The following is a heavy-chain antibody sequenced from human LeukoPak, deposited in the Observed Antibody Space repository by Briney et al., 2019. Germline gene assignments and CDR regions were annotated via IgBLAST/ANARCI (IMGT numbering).Heavy chain of an antibody. Sequence: GGSLRLSCAASGFTFSSYAMSWVRQAPGKGLEWVSAISGSGGSTYYADSVKGRFTISRDNSKNTLSLQMNSLRAEDTAVYYCAKMAYYYDSSGYDDAFGIWGQGTMVTVSS. CDR2: ISGSGGST. CDR3: AKMAYYYDSSGYDDAFGI. V-gene: IGHV3-23*01. D-gene: IGHD3-22*01. J-gene: IGHJ3*02. CDR1: GFTFSSYA.